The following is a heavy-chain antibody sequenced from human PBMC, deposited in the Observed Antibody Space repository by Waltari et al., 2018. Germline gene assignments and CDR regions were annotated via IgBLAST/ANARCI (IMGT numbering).Heavy chain of an antibody. CDR3: AKSGDSYYYYGMDV. J-gene: IGHJ6*02. D-gene: IGHD2-21*02. CDR1: GFNFSSYG. CDR2: IRYDGSNK. V-gene: IGHV3-30*02. Sequence: QVQLVESGGGVVQPGGSLRRSCAASGFNFSSYGMHWVRQAPGKGLEWVAFIRYDGSNKYYADSLKGRFTISRDNSKNTLYLQMNSLRAEDTAVYYCAKSGDSYYYYGMDVWGQGTTVTVSS.